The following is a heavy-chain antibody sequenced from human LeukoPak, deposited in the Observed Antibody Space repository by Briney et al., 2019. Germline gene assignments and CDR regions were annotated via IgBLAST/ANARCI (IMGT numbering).Heavy chain of an antibody. CDR3: ARDDTWYYYGSGVTDY. D-gene: IGHD3-10*01. Sequence: PSETLSLTCTVSGGSISSYYWSWIRQPPGKGLEWIGYIYYSGSTNYNPSLKSRVTISVDTSKNQFSLKLSSVTAADTAVYYCARDDTWYYYGSGVTDYWAREPWSPSPQ. CDR2: IYYSGST. V-gene: IGHV4-59*01. J-gene: IGHJ4*02. CDR1: GGSISSYY.